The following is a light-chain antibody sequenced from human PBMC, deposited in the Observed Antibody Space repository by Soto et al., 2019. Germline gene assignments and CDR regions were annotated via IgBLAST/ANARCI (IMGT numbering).Light chain of an antibody. CDR2: SHS. J-gene: IGLJ1*01. CDR1: SSNVGGNS. V-gene: IGLV1-44*01. Sequence: QSLITHPPSASWTPGHRVTFSFSGSSSNVGGNSVNWYQHLPVAAPKLLIYSHSQRPSGVPDRFSGSKSGTSASLAISGLQSDDEADYYCAAWDDRLNGYVFGTGTRSP. CDR3: AAWDDRLNGYV.